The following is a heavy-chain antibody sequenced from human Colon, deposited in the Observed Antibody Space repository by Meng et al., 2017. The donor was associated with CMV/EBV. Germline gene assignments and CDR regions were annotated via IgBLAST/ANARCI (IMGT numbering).Heavy chain of an antibody. J-gene: IGHJ4*02. Sequence: GGSLRLSCAASGFTFSSSYMYWVRQVPGKGLVWVSRVIPDGSGTGYADAVKGRFTISRDNAKNTLYLQMTSLRAEDTAVYYCARNIEMAAMRGCFDYWGQGTLVTVSS. D-gene: IGHD5-24*01. CDR3: ARNIEMAAMRGCFDY. CDR2: VIPDGSGT. CDR1: GFTFSSSY. V-gene: IGHV3-74*01.